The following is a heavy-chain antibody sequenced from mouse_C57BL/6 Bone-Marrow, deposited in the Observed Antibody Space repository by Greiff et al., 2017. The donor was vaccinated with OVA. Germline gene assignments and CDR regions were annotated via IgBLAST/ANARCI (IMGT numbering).Heavy chain of an antibody. V-gene: IGHV1-55*01. D-gene: IGHD1-1*01. CDR2: IYPGSGST. CDR1: GYTFTSYW. Sequence: QVQLQQPGAELVKPGASVKMSCKASGYTFTSYWITWVKQRPGQGLEWIGDIYPGSGSTNYNEKFKSEATLTVDTSSSTAYMQLSSLTSEDSAVDYCARKGSSYWYFDVWGTGTTVTVSS. CDR3: ARKGSSYWYFDV. J-gene: IGHJ1*03.